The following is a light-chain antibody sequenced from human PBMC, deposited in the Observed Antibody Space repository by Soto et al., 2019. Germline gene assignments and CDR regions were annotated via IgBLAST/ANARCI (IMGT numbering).Light chain of an antibody. CDR3: QQTNSFPIA. J-gene: IGKJ5*01. Sequence: DIQMTQSPSSVSASVGDRVTFTCRASQDISSWLAWYQQKPGKAPNLLIFGASNLQSGVPSRFSGSGSGTDFTLTISSLQPEDYATYYCQQTNSFPIAFGQGTRLEIK. CDR2: GAS. CDR1: QDISSW. V-gene: IGKV1D-12*01.